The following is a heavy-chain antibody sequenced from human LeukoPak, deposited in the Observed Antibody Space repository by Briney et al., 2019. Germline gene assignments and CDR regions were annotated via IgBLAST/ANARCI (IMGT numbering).Heavy chain of an antibody. CDR3: ARTYYDILTGYNPYFDY. Sequence: GGSLRLSCAASGFTFTTYSMNWVRQAPGKGLEWDSSITSSSTSMYYADSVKGRFTISRDNAKNSLYLQMNSLRAEDTAVYYCARTYYDILTGYNPYFDYWGQGTLVTVSS. D-gene: IGHD3-9*01. J-gene: IGHJ4*02. V-gene: IGHV3-21*01. CDR2: ITSSSTSM. CDR1: GFTFTTYS.